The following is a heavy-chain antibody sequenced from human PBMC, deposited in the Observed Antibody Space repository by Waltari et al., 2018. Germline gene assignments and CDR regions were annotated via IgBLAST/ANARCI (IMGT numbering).Heavy chain of an antibody. V-gene: IGHV4-59*01. CDR1: GGSISSYY. Sequence: QVQLQESGSGLVKPSETLSLTCTVSGGSISSYYWGWIRQPPGKGLEWIGYIYYSGSTNYNPSLKSRVTISVDTSKNQFSLKLSSVTAADTAVYYCARFLMGEGGYEYFDYWGQGTLVTVSS. CDR2: IYYSGST. D-gene: IGHD5-12*01. J-gene: IGHJ4*02. CDR3: ARFLMGEGGYEYFDY.